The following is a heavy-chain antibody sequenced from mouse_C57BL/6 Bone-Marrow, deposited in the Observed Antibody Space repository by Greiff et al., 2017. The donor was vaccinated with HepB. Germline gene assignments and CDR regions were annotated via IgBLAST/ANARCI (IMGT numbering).Heavy chain of an antibody. D-gene: IGHD1-1*01. CDR1: GYTFTSYW. CDR3: AREGAYYYGSSYNFDY. CDR2: IDPSDSYT. J-gene: IGHJ2*01. Sequence: QVQLQQPGAELVMPGASVKLSCKASGYTFTSYWMHWVKQRPGQGLEWIGEIDPSDSYTNYNQKFKGKSTLTVDKSSSTAYMHLSSLTSEDSAVYYCAREGAYYYGSSYNFDYWGQGTTLTVSS. V-gene: IGHV1-69*01.